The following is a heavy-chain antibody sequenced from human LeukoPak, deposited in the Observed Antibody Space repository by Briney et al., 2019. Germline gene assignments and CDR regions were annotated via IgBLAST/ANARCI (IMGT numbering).Heavy chain of an antibody. V-gene: IGHV3-7*01. J-gene: IGHJ4*02. CDR1: GFTFRSYW. D-gene: IGHD3-3*01. Sequence: GGSLRLSCAASGFTFRSYWMSWVRQAPGKGLEWVANIKQDGSEKYYVDSVKGRFTISRDNAKNSLYLQMNSLRAEDTAVYYCARGDYDFWSGYDYWGQGTLVTVSS. CDR3: ARGDYDFWSGYDY. CDR2: IKQDGSEK.